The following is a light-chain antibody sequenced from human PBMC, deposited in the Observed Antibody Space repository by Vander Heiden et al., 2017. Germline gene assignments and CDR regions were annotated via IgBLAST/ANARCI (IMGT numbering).Light chain of an antibody. V-gene: IGKV1-39*01. J-gene: IGKJ3*01. Sequence: DIQMTQCPSSLSASVEDRVTITCRASRSISSYLNWYQQKPGKAPKLLIYAASSLQSGVPSRFSGSGSGTDFTLTISSLQPEDFATYYCQQSYSTPPLFTFGPGTKVDIK. CDR1: RSISSY. CDR2: AAS. CDR3: QQSYSTPPLFT.